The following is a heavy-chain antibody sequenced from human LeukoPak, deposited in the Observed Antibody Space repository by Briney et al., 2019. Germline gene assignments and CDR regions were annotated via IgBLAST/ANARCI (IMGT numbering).Heavy chain of an antibody. J-gene: IGHJ5*02. CDR2: ISSSGSII. Sequence: GGSLRLSCVVSGFSFSTYSLNWIRQAPGKGLEWVSYISSSGSIIYYADSVKGRFTISRDNSKNTLYLQMNSLRAEDTAVYYCAKDHSYDILTGYPWGQGTLVTVSS. D-gene: IGHD3-9*01. CDR1: GFSFSTYS. CDR3: AKDHSYDILTGYP. V-gene: IGHV3-48*01.